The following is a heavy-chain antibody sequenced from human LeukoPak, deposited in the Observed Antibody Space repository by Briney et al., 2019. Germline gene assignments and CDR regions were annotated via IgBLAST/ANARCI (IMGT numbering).Heavy chain of an antibody. CDR3: ATRYCSGGSCWDDY. V-gene: IGHV4-34*01. Sequence: SETLSLTCAVYGGSFSGYYWSWIRQPPGKGLEWIGKINHSGSTNYNPSLKSRVTISVDTSKNQFSLKLSSVTAADTAVYYCATRYCSGGSCWDDYWGQGTLVTVSS. CDR2: INHSGST. J-gene: IGHJ4*02. D-gene: IGHD2-15*01. CDR1: GGSFSGYY.